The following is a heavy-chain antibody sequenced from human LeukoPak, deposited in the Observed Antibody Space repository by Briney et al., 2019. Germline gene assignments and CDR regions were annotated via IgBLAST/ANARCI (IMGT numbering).Heavy chain of an antibody. J-gene: IGHJ4*02. V-gene: IGHV4-39*01. CDR1: GGSISSPISY. CDR3: ARRIVGVIDAFDY. D-gene: IGHD1-26*01. Sequence: PSETLSLTCTVSGGSISSPISYWGWIRQPPGKGLEWIATVLHSGATFYSPSLEGRLTISIDTSTYQFSLKMTSMTAADTAVYYCARRIVGVIDAFDYWGQGALVTVSS. CDR2: VLHSGAT.